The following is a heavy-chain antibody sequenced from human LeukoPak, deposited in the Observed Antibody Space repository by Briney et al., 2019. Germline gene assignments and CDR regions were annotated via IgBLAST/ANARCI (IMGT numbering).Heavy chain of an antibody. CDR1: GGTFSSYA. CDR2: IIPILGIA. CDR3: ARALWAGRSGSYPSGY. Sequence: SSVKVSCKASGGTFSSYAISWVRQAPGQGLEWMGRIIPILGIANYAQKFQGRVTITADKSTSTAYMELSSLRSEDTAVYYCARALWAGRSGSYPSGYWGQGTLVTVSS. J-gene: IGHJ4*02. D-gene: IGHD3-10*01. V-gene: IGHV1-69*04.